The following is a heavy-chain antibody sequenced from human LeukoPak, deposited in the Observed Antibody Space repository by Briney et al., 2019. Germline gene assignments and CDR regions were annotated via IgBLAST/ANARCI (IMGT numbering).Heavy chain of an antibody. Sequence: GRSLRLSCAASGFTFSNYAMHWVRQAPGKGLEWVAVISYDGSNKYYADSVKGRFTISRDNSKNTLYLHMNSLRAEDTAVYYCARDLYSYGHFDYWGQGTLVTVSS. D-gene: IGHD5-18*01. V-gene: IGHV3-30-3*01. CDR1: GFTFSNYA. CDR2: ISYDGSNK. CDR3: ARDLYSYGHFDY. J-gene: IGHJ4*02.